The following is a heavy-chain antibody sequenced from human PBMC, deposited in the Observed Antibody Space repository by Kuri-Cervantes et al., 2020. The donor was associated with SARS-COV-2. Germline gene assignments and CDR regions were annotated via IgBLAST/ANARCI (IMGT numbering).Heavy chain of an antibody. D-gene: IGHD2-2*02. J-gene: IGHJ4*02. CDR1: GGSISSYY. Sequence: SETLSLTCTVSGGSISSYYWSWIRQPPGKGLEWIGYIYYSGSTNYNPSLKSRVTISVDTSKNQFSLKLSSVTAADTAVYYCTRPTSCSSTSCYKDYWGQGTLVTVSS. CDR3: TRPTSCSSTSCYKDY. V-gene: IGHV4-59*01. CDR2: IYYSGST.